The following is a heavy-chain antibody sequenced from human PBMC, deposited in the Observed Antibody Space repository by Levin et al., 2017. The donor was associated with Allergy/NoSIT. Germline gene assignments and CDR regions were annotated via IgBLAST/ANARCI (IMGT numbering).Heavy chain of an antibody. J-gene: IGHJ3*02. V-gene: IGHV3-11*01. CDR2: ISDSGSAI. CDR3: ASSYGSGSSVPGAFDI. CDR1: GFTLSAHY. D-gene: IGHD3-10*01. Sequence: GSLRLSCAASGFTLSAHYMTWIRQAPGKGLEWLSYISDSGSAIYYADSVKGRFTISRDITENSLYLQMNSLRDEDTAVYYCASSYGSGSSVPGAFDIWGQGTMVTVSS.